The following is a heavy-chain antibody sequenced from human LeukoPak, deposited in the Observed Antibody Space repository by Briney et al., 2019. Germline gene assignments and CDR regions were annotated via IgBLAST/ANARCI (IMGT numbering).Heavy chain of an antibody. CDR2: IRYDGSNK. J-gene: IGHJ4*02. Sequence: GGSLRLSCAASGFTFSSYGMHWVRQAPGKGLEWVAFIRYDGSNKYYADSVKGRFTISRDNSKNTLYLQMNSLRAEDTAVYYCAKDGSYYTLYFDYWGQGTLVTVSS. CDR1: GFTFSSYG. V-gene: IGHV3-30*02. CDR3: AKDGSYYTLYFDY. D-gene: IGHD1-26*01.